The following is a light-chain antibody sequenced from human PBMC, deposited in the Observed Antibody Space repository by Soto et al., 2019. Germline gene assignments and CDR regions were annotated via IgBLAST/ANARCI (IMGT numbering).Light chain of an antibody. J-gene: IGLJ1*01. Sequence: QSALTQPASVSGSPGQSITISCTGTSSDVGGYKYVSWSQQHPGKAPKLMIYEVRNRPSGGSNRFSGSKSGNTASLTISELQAEDEADYYCSSYTSSSTLVFGTGTKVTVL. V-gene: IGLV2-14*01. CDR1: SSDVGGYKY. CDR3: SSYTSSSTLV. CDR2: EVR.